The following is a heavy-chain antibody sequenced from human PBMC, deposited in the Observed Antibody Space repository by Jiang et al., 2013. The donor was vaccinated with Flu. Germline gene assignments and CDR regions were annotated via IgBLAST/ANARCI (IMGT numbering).Heavy chain of an antibody. CDR3: ARVDNAGSRRWFDP. V-gene: IGHV4-59*01. CDR1: GGSISSYY. CDR2: IHYSGST. J-gene: IGHJ5*02. Sequence: PSETLSLTCSVSGGSISSYYWSWIRQPPGKGLEWIGYIHYSGSTNYNPSLNSRVTISLDTSKNQFSLNLIFVTAADTAVYYCARVDNAGSRRWFDPWGQGTLVTVSS. D-gene: IGHD3-10*01.